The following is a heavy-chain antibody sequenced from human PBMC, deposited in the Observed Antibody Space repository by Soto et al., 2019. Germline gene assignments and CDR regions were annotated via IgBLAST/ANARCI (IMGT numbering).Heavy chain of an antibody. CDR1: GGSISSYY. J-gene: IGHJ4*02. CDR2: FYYSGST. Sequence: QVQLQESGPGLVKPSETLSLTCTVSGGSISSYYWSWIRQPPGKGLEWIGYFYYSGSTNYNPSLRSRVSISVDTSKSQFSLKLSSVTAADTAVYYCARGTLTSYFDYWGQGTLVTVSS. V-gene: IGHV4-59*01. CDR3: ARGTLTSYFDY.